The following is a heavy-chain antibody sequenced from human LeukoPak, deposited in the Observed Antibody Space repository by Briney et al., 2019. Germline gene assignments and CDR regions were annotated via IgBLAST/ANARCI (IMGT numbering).Heavy chain of an antibody. Sequence: GGSLRLSCAASGFTVSSSYMSWVRQAPGKGLEWVSVIYSGGSTYYADSVKGRFTISRDNAKNSLYLQMNSLRAEDTAVYYCARDKIVGATFLDYWGQGTLVTVSS. CDR1: GFTVSSSY. CDR2: IYSGGST. V-gene: IGHV3-53*01. J-gene: IGHJ4*02. CDR3: ARDKIVGATFLDY. D-gene: IGHD1-26*01.